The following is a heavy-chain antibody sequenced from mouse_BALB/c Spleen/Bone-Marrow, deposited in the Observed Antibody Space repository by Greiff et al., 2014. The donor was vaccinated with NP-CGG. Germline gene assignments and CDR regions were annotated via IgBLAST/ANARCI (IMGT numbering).Heavy chain of an antibody. D-gene: IGHD1-1*01. CDR1: GYTFTSYN. CDR3: AREGNYYGRGGMDY. V-gene: IGHV1S135*01. Sequence: EVQVVESGPELVKPGASVKVSCTASGYTFTSYNIYWVKQSPGKSLEWIGHIDPYNGVTSYNQKFKGKATLTVDKSSSTAYMHLNSLTSEDSAVYYCAREGNYYGRGGMDYWGQGTSVTVSS. J-gene: IGHJ4*01. CDR2: IDPYNGVT.